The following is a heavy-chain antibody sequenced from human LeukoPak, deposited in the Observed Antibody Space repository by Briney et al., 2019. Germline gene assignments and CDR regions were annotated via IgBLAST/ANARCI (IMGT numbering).Heavy chain of an antibody. CDR1: GGSISSYY. D-gene: IGHD2-15*01. V-gene: IGHV4-59*01. CDR3: ASGYCSGGSCYYCMDV. Sequence: SETLSLTCTVSGGSISSYYWSWIRQPPGKGLEWIGYIYYSGSTNYNPSLKSRVTISVDTSKNQFSLKLSSVTAADTAVYYCASGYCSGGSCYYCMDVWGKGTTVTVSS. J-gene: IGHJ6*03. CDR2: IYYSGST.